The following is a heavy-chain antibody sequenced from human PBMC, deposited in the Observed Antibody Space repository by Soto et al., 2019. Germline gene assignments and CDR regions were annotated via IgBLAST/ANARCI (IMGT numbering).Heavy chain of an antibody. CDR1: GFTFSSYS. J-gene: IGHJ5*02. CDR3: ARGAVDIVAASLNWFDP. D-gene: IGHD5-12*01. V-gene: IGHV3-48*01. Sequence: EVQLVESGGGLVQPGGSLRLSCAASGFTFSSYSMNWVRQAPGKGLEWVSYISSSSSTIYYADSVKGRFTISRDNAKNSLYLQMNSLRAEDTAVYYCARGAVDIVAASLNWFDPWGQGTLVTVSS. CDR2: ISSSSSTI.